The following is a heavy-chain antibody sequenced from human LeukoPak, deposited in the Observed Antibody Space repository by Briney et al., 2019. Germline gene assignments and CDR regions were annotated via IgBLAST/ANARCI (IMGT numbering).Heavy chain of an antibody. CDR3: ANGIVVVTAINDAFDI. J-gene: IGHJ3*02. D-gene: IGHD2-21*02. CDR1: GFTCSSYG. CDR2: ISYDGSNK. V-gene: IGHV3-30*18. Sequence: PGGSLRLSCAASGFTCSSYGMHWVRQAPGKGLEWVAVISYDGSNKYYTDSVKGRFTISRDNSKNTLYLQMNSLRAEDTAVYYCANGIVVVTAINDAFDIWGQGTMVTVSS.